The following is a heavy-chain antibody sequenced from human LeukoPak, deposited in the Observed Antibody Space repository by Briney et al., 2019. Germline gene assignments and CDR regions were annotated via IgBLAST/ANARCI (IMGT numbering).Heavy chain of an antibody. CDR1: GGSFSGYY. CDR3: ARSGESGYYYVESYFDY. V-gene: IGHV4-39*01. J-gene: IGHJ4*02. D-gene: IGHD3-22*01. Sequence: SETLSLTCAVYGGSFSGYYWGWIRQPPGKGLEWIGSIYYSGSTYYNPSLKSRVTISVDTSKNQFSLKLSSVTAADTAVYYCARSGESGYYYVESYFDYWGQGTLVTVSS. CDR2: IYYSGST.